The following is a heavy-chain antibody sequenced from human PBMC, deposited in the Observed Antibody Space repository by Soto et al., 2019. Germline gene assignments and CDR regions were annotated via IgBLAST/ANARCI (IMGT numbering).Heavy chain of an antibody. CDR2: ISAYNGNT. CDR3: AGQVFAPPGGMVRGVIIGQDYYYYYGMDV. Sequence: QVQLVQSGAEVKKPGASVKVSCKASGYTFTSYGITWVRQAPGQGLEWMGWISAYNGNTNYAQKLQGRVTMTTDTSTSTAYLELRSLGSDDRAVYYCAGQVFAPPGGMVRGVIIGQDYYYYYGMDVWGQGTTVTVSS. V-gene: IGHV1-18*01. CDR1: GYTFTSYG. J-gene: IGHJ6*02. D-gene: IGHD3-10*01.